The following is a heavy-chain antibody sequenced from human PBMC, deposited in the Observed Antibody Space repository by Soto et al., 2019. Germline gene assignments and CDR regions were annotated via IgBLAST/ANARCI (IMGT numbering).Heavy chain of an antibody. J-gene: IGHJ3*02. D-gene: IGHD4-17*01. CDR2: IYRSGGT. Sequence: QLQLQESGSGLVKPSQTLSLTCAVSGGSISSGGYSWSWIRQPPGKGLEWIGYIYRSGGTYYNPSLKSRVTISLDTSKNQFALKLTSVTAADTAVYYCARGRDSGAADAFDIWGQGTMVTVSS. CDR3: ARGRDSGAADAFDI. V-gene: IGHV4-30-2*01. CDR1: GGSISSGGYS.